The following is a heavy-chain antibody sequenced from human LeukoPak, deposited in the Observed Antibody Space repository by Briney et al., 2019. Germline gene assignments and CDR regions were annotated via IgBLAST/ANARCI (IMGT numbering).Heavy chain of an antibody. CDR1: GFTFTNYW. CDR3: VREVGAPGSFQH. J-gene: IGHJ1*01. Sequence: PGGSLRLSCAASGFTFTNYWMHWVRQAPGKGLVWISRINGDGRIIEHAESVKGRFTVSRNNADNTLHLQMNSLRGEDTAVYHCVREVGAPGSFQHWGQGAPVTVSS. CDR2: INGDGRII. D-gene: IGHD1-26*01. V-gene: IGHV3-74*01.